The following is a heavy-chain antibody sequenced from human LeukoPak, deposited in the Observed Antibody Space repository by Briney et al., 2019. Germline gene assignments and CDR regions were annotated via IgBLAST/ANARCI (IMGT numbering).Heavy chain of an antibody. CDR3: ARGLRSDY. CDR1: GYIFSNYD. D-gene: IGHD3-16*02. Sequence: GASVKVSCKASGYIFSNYDINWERQAPGHGLEWMGWMNPNSGRRVYAQKFQGRVTMTRNSSINTAYMELTSLRSDDRAVYYCARGLRSDYWGQGTLVTVSS. CDR2: MNPNSGRR. V-gene: IGHV1-8*01. J-gene: IGHJ4*02.